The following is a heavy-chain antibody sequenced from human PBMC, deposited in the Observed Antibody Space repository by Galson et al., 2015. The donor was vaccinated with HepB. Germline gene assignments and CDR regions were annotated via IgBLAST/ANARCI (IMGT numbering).Heavy chain of an antibody. Sequence: TLSLTCTVSGGSISSGSYYWSWIRQPAGKGLEWIGRIYTSGSTNYNPSLKSRVTISVDTSKNQFSLKLSSVTAADTAVYYCARGDCSGGSCHDLYYYYGMDVWGQGTTVTVSS. V-gene: IGHV4-61*02. J-gene: IGHJ6*02. CDR2: IYTSGST. CDR3: ARGDCSGGSCHDLYYYYGMDV. CDR1: GGSISSGSYY. D-gene: IGHD2-15*01.